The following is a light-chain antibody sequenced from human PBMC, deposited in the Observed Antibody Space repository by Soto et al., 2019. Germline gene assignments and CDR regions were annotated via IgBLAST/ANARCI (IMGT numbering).Light chain of an antibody. CDR3: LQSVSYPLT. Sequence: AIRMTQSPSSFSASTGDRVTITCRASQGISIHLAWYQVKPGKAPRLLIYTASYLESGVPSRFSGSVSGTDFSLISSSLQSEDLEVCYCLQSVSYPLTFGGGTKVEI. CDR1: QGISIH. CDR2: TAS. J-gene: IGKJ4*01. V-gene: IGKV1-8*01.